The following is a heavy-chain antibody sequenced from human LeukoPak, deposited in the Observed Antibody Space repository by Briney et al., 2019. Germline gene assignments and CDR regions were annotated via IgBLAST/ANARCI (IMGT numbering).Heavy chain of an antibody. Sequence: GGSLRLSCAASGFTFSSYAMSWVRQAPGKGLEWVSAISGSGGSTYYADSVKGRFTISRDNSKNTLYLQMNSLRAEDTAVYYRAKDGTAMVYFFDYWGQGTLVTVSS. D-gene: IGHD5-18*01. CDR2: ISGSGGST. V-gene: IGHV3-23*01. CDR1: GFTFSSYA. CDR3: AKDGTAMVYFFDY. J-gene: IGHJ4*02.